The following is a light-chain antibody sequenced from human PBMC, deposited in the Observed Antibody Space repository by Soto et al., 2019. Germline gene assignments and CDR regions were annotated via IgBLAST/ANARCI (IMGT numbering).Light chain of an antibody. V-gene: IGLV2-14*02. CDR1: TSDFGTKKF. Sequence: QSALTQPASVSGSPGQSITISCIETTSDFGTKKFFSWYQQQPGKAPKLIIYEGTKRPSGVSSRFSGSKSGNTASLTVSGLQSDDEADYFCCSDTSTSAVLFGGGTKLTVL. J-gene: IGLJ2*01. CDR3: CSDTSTSAVL. CDR2: EGT.